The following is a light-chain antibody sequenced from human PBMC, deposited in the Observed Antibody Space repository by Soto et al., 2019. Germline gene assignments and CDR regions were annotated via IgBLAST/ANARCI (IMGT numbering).Light chain of an antibody. CDR1: QSVSSN. CDR3: QQYNSWPPWA. J-gene: IGKJ1*01. CDR2: ATS. V-gene: IGKV3-15*01. Sequence: EIVVTQSPATLSVSPGEIATLSCRASQSVSSNLAWYQQKLGQPPKLLIYATSPRATDIPARFSGSGSGTEFTLTISSLQSEDVAVYYCQQYNSWPPWAFGQGTKVEI.